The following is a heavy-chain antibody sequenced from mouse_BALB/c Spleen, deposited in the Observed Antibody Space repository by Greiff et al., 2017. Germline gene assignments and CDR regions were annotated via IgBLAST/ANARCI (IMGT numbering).Heavy chain of an antibody. V-gene: IGHV1S29*02. J-gene: IGHJ2*01. Sequence: VQLQQSGPELVKPGASVKISCKASGYTFTDYNMHWVKQSHGKSLEWIGYIYPYNGGTGYNQKFKSKATLTVDNSSSTAYMELRSLTSEDSAVYYCARYLYYGYDDGVLFDYWGQGTTLTVSS. CDR2: IYPYNGGT. CDR3: ARYLYYGYDDGVLFDY. D-gene: IGHD2-2*01. CDR1: GYTFTDYN.